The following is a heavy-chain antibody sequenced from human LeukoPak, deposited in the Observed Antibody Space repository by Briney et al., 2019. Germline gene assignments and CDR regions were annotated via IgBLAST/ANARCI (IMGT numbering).Heavy chain of an antibody. Sequence: PGGSLRLSCAASGFTFSSYGMHWVRQAPGKGLAWVAFIRYDGSNKYYADSVKGRFTISRDNSKNTLYLQMNSLRAEDTAVYYCAKDYSSGWYGPFDYWGQGTLVTVSS. CDR3: AKDYSSGWYGPFDY. D-gene: IGHD6-19*01. V-gene: IGHV3-30*02. CDR2: IRYDGSNK. CDR1: GFTFSSYG. J-gene: IGHJ4*02.